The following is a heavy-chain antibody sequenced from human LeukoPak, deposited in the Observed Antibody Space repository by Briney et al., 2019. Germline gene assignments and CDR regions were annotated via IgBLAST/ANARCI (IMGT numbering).Heavy chain of an antibody. Sequence: SETLSLTCTVSGGSISSGGYYWSWIRQHPGRGLEWIGYIHYSGDTKCNPSLKSRVTISVDTSKNQVSLQLNSVTAADTAVYYCAGYCGGGSCADSWGQGTLVTVSS. CDR3: AGYCGGGSCADS. CDR2: IHYSGDT. D-gene: IGHD2-15*01. V-gene: IGHV4-61*08. CDR1: GGSISSGGYY. J-gene: IGHJ4*02.